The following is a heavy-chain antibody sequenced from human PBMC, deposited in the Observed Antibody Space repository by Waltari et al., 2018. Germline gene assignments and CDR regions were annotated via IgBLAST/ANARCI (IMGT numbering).Heavy chain of an antibody. CDR2: ISSSSSYI. Sequence: EVQLVESGGGLVKPGGSLRLSCAASGFTFSSYSMNWVRQAPGKGLEWVSSISSSSSYIYYADSVKGRFTISRDNAKNSLYLQMNSLRAEDTAVYYCARGEWELIVFWDYWGQGTLVTVSS. CDR1: GFTFSSYS. CDR3: ARGEWELIVFWDY. D-gene: IGHD1-26*01. V-gene: IGHV3-21*01. J-gene: IGHJ4*02.